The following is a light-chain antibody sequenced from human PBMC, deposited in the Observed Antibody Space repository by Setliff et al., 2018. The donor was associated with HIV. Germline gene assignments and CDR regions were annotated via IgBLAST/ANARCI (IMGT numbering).Light chain of an antibody. CDR2: EVS. CDR1: SSDVGGYKH. Sequence: QSALTQAASVSGSPGQSITISCTGTSSDVGGYKHVSWYQQHPGKAPKLMIYEVSNRPSGVSNRFSGSKSGNTASLTISGLQAEDEADYYCCSNTGSNSYVFGTGTKVTVL. CDR3: CSNTGSNSYV. J-gene: IGLJ1*01. V-gene: IGLV2-14*01.